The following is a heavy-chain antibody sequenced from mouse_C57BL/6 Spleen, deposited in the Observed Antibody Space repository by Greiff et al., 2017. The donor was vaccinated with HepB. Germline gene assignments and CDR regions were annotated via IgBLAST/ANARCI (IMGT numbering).Heavy chain of an antibody. CDR3: AREAYSRGMDY. J-gene: IGHJ4*01. CDR2: IYPGSGST. CDR1: GYTFTSYW. Sequence: QVQLKQSGAELVKPGASVKMSCKASGYTFTSYWITWVKQRPGQGLEWIGDIYPGSGSTNYNEKFKSKATLTVDTSSSTAYMQLSSLTSEDSAVYYCAREAYSRGMDYWGQGTSVTVSS. D-gene: IGHD2-5*01. V-gene: IGHV1-55*01.